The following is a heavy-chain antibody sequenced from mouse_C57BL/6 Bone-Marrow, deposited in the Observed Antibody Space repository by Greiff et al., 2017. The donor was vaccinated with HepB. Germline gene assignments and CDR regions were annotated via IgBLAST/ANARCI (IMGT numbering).Heavy chain of an antibody. V-gene: IGHV1-81*01. CDR3: ARRGGYDGAWFAY. CDR1: GYTFTSYG. CDR2: IYPRSGNT. D-gene: IGHD2-2*01. J-gene: IGHJ3*01. Sequence: ESGAELARPGASVKLSCKASGYTFTSYGISWVKQRTGQGLEWIGEIYPRSGNTYYNEKFKGKATLTADKSSSTAYMELRSLTSEDSAVYFCARRGGYDGAWFAYWGQGTLVTVSA.